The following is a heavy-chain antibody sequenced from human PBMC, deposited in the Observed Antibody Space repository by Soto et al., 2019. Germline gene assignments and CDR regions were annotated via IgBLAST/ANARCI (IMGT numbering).Heavy chain of an antibody. J-gene: IGHJ4*02. CDR3: ARDGTEYYGEYYDY. CDR1: GFTFSDYY. V-gene: IGHV3-11*01. Sequence: VGSLSLSCATSGFTFSDYYMSWIRQAPGKGLEWVSYIGTRGNTKYYADSVRGRFTISRDNAKNSLYLQMNSLRADDTAVYYCARDGTEYYGEYYDYWGQGIPVTVSS. CDR2: IGTRGNTK. D-gene: IGHD4-17*01.